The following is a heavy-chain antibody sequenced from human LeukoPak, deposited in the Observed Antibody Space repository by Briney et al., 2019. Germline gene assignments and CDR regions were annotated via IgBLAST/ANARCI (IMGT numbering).Heavy chain of an antibody. CDR3: TTLGYHLDS. CDR2: FAGSDTTK. J-gene: IGHJ5*01. Sequence: GGSLRLSCAASGFDFGAYEMNWVRQASGKGPEWVAYFAGSDTTKYYADSVRGRFTISGDNAKKSLYLQMNSLRAEDTALYYCTTLGYHLDSWGQGTLVTVSS. V-gene: IGHV3-48*03. CDR1: GFDFGAYE. D-gene: IGHD3-22*01.